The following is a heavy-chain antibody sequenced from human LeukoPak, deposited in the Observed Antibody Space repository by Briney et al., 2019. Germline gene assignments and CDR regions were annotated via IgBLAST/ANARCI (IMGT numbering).Heavy chain of an antibody. D-gene: IGHD4-17*01. CDR3: ARDYGGYNSFDY. Sequence: GGSLRLSCAASGFTFSSYEMNWVRQAPGKGLEWVSYISSSGSTIYYADSVKGRFTISRDNAKNSLYLQMNSLRAEDTAVYYCARDYGGYNSFDYWGQGTLVTVSS. J-gene: IGHJ4*02. CDR1: GFTFSSYE. CDR2: ISSSGSTI. V-gene: IGHV3-48*03.